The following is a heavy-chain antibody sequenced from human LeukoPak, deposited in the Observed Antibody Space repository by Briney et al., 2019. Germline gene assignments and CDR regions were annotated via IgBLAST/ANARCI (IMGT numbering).Heavy chain of an antibody. D-gene: IGHD2-2*01. CDR3: ARRSGPSLTNTCDI. CDR2: THYTGST. J-gene: IGHJ3*02. Sequence: PSETLSLTCTVSGGSVSTTTSYWGWIRQPPGKGLEWIGTTHYTGSTYYNPSLKNRVAMSVDTSKHLLSLNLASVTATDTALYFCARRSGPSLTNTCDIGGQETRVSVSS. V-gene: IGHV4-39*02. CDR1: GGSVSTTTSY.